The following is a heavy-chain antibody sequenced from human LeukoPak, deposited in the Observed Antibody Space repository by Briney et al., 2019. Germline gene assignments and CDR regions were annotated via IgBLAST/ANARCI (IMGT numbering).Heavy chain of an antibody. CDR2: MNPNSGNT. J-gene: IGHJ6*03. V-gene: IGHV1-8*03. CDR1: GYTFTSYD. Sequence: ASVKVSCKASGYTFTSYDINWVRQATGQGLEWMGWMNPNSGNTGYAQKFQGRVTITRNTSISTAYMELSSLRSEDTAVYYCARSQVMVRGVISVYYYYMDVWGKGTTVTVSS. D-gene: IGHD3-10*01. CDR3: ARSQVMVRGVISVYYYYMDV.